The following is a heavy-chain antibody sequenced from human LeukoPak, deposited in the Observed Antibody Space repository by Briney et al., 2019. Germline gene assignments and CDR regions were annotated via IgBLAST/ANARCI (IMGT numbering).Heavy chain of an antibody. CDR2: AYHDEWPGNSK. Sequence: PGGSLRLSCAASGFTVSSNYMSWVRQAPGKGLEWVAVAYHDEWPGNSKYYVDSVKGRFTVSRDNSKNTLYLQMSSLRAEDTAVYYCATGSGYYYDHWGQGTLVTVSS. CDR3: ATGSGYYYDH. CDR1: GFTVSSNY. D-gene: IGHD3-22*01. V-gene: IGHV3-53*01. J-gene: IGHJ4*02.